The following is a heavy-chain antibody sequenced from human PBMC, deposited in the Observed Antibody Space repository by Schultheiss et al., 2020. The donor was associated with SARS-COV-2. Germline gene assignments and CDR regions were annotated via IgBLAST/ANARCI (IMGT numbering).Heavy chain of an antibody. CDR3: AKGYPHYYGSDSYYNAGYFDY. J-gene: IGHJ4*02. CDR2: ISGSGGST. D-gene: IGHD3-10*01. V-gene: IGHV3-23*01. CDR1: GFTVSSNY. Sequence: GGSLRLSCAASGFTVSSNYMSWVRQAPGKGLEWVSAISGSGGSTYYADSVKGRFTISRDNSKNTFYLQMNSLRAEDTAVYYCAKGYPHYYGSDSYYNAGYFDYWGQGTLVTVSS.